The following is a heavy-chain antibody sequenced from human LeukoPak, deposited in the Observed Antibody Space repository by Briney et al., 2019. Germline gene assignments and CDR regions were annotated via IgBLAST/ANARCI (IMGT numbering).Heavy chain of an antibody. V-gene: IGHV3-74*01. CDR1: GFTFSSYW. Sequence: GGSLRLSCAASGFTFSSYWMHWVRQAPGKGLVWVSRINTDGSSTSYADSVKGRFTISRDNAKNTLYLQMNSLRAEDTAVYYCARDRRAAYFDYWGQGTLVTVSS. J-gene: IGHJ4*02. CDR3: ARDRRAAYFDY. CDR2: INTDGSST.